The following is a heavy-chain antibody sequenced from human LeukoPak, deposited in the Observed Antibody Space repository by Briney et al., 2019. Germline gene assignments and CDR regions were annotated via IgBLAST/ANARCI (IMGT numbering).Heavy chain of an antibody. CDR3: ATGERMVRGDGVDY. CDR2: IYSGGST. J-gene: IGHJ4*02. Sequence: GGSLRLSCAASGFTVRYNYMSWVRQAPGKGLEWVSVIYSGGSTYYADSVKGRFTISRDNSKNTLYLQMNSLRAEDTAVYFCATGERMVRGDGVDYWGQGPVVTVSS. D-gene: IGHD3-10*01. CDR1: GFTVRYNY. V-gene: IGHV3-66*01.